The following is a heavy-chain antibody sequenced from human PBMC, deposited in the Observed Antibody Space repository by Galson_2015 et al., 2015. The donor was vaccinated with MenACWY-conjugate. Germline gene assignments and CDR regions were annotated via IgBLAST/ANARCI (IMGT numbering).Heavy chain of an antibody. D-gene: IGHD5-24*01. V-gene: IGHV1-69*13. CDR3: ARDRGWLHRMGYFDY. CDR2: IIPIFGTA. CDR1: GGTFSSYA. Sequence: VKVSCKASGGTFSSYAISWVRQAPGQGLEWMGGIIPIFGTANYAQKFQGRVTITADKSTSTAYMELSSLRSEDTAVYYCARDRGWLHRMGYFDYWGQGTLVTVSS. J-gene: IGHJ4*02.